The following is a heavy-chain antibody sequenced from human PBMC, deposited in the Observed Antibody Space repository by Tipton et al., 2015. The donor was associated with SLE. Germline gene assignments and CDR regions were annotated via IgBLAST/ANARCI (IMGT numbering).Heavy chain of an antibody. V-gene: IGHV4-38-2*01. J-gene: IGHJ5*02. Sequence: TLSLTCAVSGYSISSGYYWGWIRQPPGKGLEWIGSIYHSGSTYYNPSLKSRVTISVDTSKNQFSLKLSSVTAADTAVYYCARGGFGYDYIWGSYRTVHWFDPWGQGTLVTVSS. CDR2: IYHSGST. CDR3: ARGGFGYDYIWGSYRTVHWFDP. D-gene: IGHD3-16*02. CDR1: GYSISSGYY.